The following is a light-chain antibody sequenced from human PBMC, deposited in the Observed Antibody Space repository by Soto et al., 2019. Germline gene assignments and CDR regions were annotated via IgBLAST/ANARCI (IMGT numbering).Light chain of an antibody. J-gene: IGLJ1*01. CDR3: SSYAGSSNV. CDR2: DVS. Sequence: QSALTQPPSVSGSPGQSVTISCTGTSSDVGAYNFVSWYQQYPGKAPKLIIFDVSARPSGVPDRFSGSKSGNTASLTISGLQADDEADYYCSSYAGSSNVFGTGTKLTVL. V-gene: IGLV2-11*01. CDR1: SSDVGAYNF.